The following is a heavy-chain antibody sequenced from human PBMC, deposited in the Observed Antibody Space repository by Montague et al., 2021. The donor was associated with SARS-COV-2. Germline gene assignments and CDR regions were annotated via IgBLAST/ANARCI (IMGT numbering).Heavy chain of an antibody. CDR2: IYYSGST. CDR3: ARGFDILNYYYYTMDV. D-gene: IGHD3-9*01. V-gene: IGHV4-59*01. J-gene: IGHJ6*02. CDR1: GGTISGSY. Sequence: SETLSLTCTVSGGTISGSYWSWIRQSPEKGLEWIGYIYYSGSTKYNPSLKSRVTISLDTSKNQFFLKLTSVTAVDTAVYYCARGFDILNYYYYTMDVWGQGTTVTVS.